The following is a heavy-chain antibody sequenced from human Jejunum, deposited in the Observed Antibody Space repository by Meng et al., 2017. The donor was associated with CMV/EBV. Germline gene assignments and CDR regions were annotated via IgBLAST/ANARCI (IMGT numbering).Heavy chain of an antibody. CDR1: GFTFSPCW. J-gene: IGHJ5*02. V-gene: IGHV3-21*01. Sequence: EGPRVGSGGGLCPLGVSCGLSCAASGFTFSPCWMHWVGQGPGEGLVCVSSISISSRSINDADSVKGRFTISRDNAKNSLYLQMNSLRVEDTSIYYCARDIDHWGQGTLVTVSS. CDR2: ISISSRSI. CDR3: ARDIDH.